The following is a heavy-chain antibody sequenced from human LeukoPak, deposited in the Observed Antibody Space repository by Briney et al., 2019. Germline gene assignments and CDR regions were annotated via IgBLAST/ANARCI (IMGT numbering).Heavy chain of an antibody. CDR2: IKEDGSAR. CDR1: GVTFSSYW. Sequence: GGSLRLSCAASGVTFSSYWMNWVRQAPGKGLEWVANIKEDGSARYYVDSVKGRFSISRDDAKNSVYLQMNSLGADDTAVYYCAGGTGMDVWGQGTPVTVSS. V-gene: IGHV3-7*05. CDR3: AGGTGMDV. D-gene: IGHD1-1*01. J-gene: IGHJ6*02.